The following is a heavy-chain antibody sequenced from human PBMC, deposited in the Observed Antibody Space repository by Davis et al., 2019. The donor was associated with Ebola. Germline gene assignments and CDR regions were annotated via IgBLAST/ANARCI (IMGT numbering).Heavy chain of an antibody. CDR3: AREITGTTGNWFDP. Sequence: ASVKVSCKASGYTFTSYGISWVRQAPGQGLEWMGWISAYNGNTNYAQKFQGRVTITADKSTSTAYMELSSLRSEDTAVYYCAREITGTTGNWFDPWGQGTLVTVSS. J-gene: IGHJ5*02. D-gene: IGHD1-7*01. CDR2: ISAYNGNT. V-gene: IGHV1-18*01. CDR1: GYTFTSYG.